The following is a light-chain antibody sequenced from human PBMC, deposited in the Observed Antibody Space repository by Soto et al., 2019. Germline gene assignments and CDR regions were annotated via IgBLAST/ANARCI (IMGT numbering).Light chain of an antibody. CDR1: QNIGNN. Sequence: EMVMTQSPATLSVSPGERATLSCRASQNIGNNLAWYQHKPGQAPRLLIYDVSNRATGIPARFSGSGSGTEFTLTICSLQSEDFAVYYCQHHNNWPPYTFGQGTKLEIK. CDR2: DVS. V-gene: IGKV3D-15*01. CDR3: QHHNNWPPYT. J-gene: IGKJ2*01.